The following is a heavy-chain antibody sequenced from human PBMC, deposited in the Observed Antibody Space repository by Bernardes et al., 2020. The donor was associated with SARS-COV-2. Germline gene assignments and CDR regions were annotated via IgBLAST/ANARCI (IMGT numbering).Heavy chain of an antibody. CDR3: SLEIPRRSGGYGMDV. J-gene: IGHJ6*02. D-gene: IGHD1-1*01. Sequence: SKTLSVTCAVYGGSFSVYYWSWIRQPPGKGLEWIGEINHSVSTIYNPSLESRVTISVDTSKNQVSLTLSSVTAADTAVYYCSLEIPRRSGGYGMDVWGQGTPVTVSS. CDR2: INHSVST. CDR1: GGSFSVYY. V-gene: IGHV4-34*01.